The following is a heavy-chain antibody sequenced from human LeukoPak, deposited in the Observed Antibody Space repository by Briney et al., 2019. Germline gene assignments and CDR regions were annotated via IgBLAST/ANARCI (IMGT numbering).Heavy chain of an antibody. CDR1: GFTFSSYA. CDR3: AKDPRYSYGPGGY. D-gene: IGHD5-18*01. Sequence: GGSLRLSCAASGFTFSSYAMSWVRQAPGKGLEWVSAISGSGGSTYYADSVKGRFTISRDNSKNTLYPQMNSLRAEDTAVYYCAKDPRYSYGPGGYWGQGTLVTVSS. CDR2: ISGSGGST. V-gene: IGHV3-23*01. J-gene: IGHJ4*02.